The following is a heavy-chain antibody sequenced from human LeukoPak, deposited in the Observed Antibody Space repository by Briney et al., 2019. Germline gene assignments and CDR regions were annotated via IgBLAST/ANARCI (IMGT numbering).Heavy chain of an antibody. V-gene: IGHV4-34*01. Sequence: SETLSLTCAVYGGSFSGYYWSWIRQPPGKGLEWFGEFNHSGSTNYNPSLKSRVTISVDTSKNQFSLKLSSVTAADTAVYYCARGGTTAPYYYYGMDVWGQGTTVTVSS. CDR1: GGSFSGYY. J-gene: IGHJ6*02. D-gene: IGHD4-17*01. CDR3: ARGGTTAPYYYYGMDV. CDR2: FNHSGST.